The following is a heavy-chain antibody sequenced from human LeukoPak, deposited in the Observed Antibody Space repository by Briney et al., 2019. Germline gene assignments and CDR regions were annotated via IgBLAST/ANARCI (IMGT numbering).Heavy chain of an antibody. J-gene: IGHJ4*02. D-gene: IGHD3-3*01. V-gene: IGHV3-33*01. CDR2: IRSDGNDR. Sequence: GGSLRLSCSASRFTLSTFAIHWVRQAPGKGLEWVAVIRSDGNDRYYADSVKGRFAISRDNSKNTVNLQMSSLRVEDTAVYYCARDPYDPLSGSASRFDYWGQGTLVTVSS. CDR1: RFTLSTFA. CDR3: ARDPYDPLSGSASRFDY.